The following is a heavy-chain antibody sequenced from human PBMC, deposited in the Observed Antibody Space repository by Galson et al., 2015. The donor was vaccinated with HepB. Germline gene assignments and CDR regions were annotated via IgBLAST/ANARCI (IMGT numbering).Heavy chain of an antibody. V-gene: IGHV1-18*01. CDR2: ISSYNLKT. Sequence: SVKVSCKASGYSFSTYGINWVRQAPGQGLEWMGWISSYNLKTNSAQKLQGRVTMTMDRSTGAAYIELRSLRSDDTAVYYCARDHRSGTYFPDFWGQGTLVTVPS. J-gene: IGHJ4*02. CDR1: GYSFSTYG. CDR3: ARDHRSGTYFPDF. D-gene: IGHD1-26*01.